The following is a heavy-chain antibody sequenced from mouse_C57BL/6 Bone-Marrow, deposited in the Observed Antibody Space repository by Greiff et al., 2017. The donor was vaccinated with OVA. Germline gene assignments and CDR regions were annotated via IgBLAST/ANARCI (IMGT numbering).Heavy chain of an antibody. J-gene: IGHJ3*01. V-gene: IGHV1-81*01. D-gene: IGHD1-1*01. Sequence: LEESGAELARPGASVKLSCKASGYTFTSYGISWVKQRTGQGLEWIGEIYPRSGNTYYNEKFKGKATLTADKSSSTAYMELRSLTSEDSAVYVCARSHYYYGSSFPWFAYWGQGTLVTVSA. CDR1: GYTFTSYG. CDR3: ARSHYYYGSSFPWFAY. CDR2: IYPRSGNT.